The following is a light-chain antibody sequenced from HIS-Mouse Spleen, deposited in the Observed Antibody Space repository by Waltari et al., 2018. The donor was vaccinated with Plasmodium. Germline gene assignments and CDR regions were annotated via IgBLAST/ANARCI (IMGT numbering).Light chain of an antibody. Sequence: QSALTPPASVSGSPGQSITISCTGTSSAVGSYHLFSWYQQHPGKAPKPMIYEGSKRPSGVSNRFSGSKSGNTASLTISGLQAEDEADYYCCSYAGSSTYVFGTGTKVTVL. CDR3: CSYAGSSTYV. CDR2: EGS. V-gene: IGLV2-23*01. J-gene: IGLJ1*01. CDR1: SSAVGSYHL.